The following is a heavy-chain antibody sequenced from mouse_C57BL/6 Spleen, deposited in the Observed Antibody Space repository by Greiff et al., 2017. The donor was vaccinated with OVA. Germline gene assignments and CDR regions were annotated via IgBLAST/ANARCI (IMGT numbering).Heavy chain of an antibody. V-gene: IGHV7-3*01. CDR2: IRNKANGYTT. CDR1: GFTFTDYY. J-gene: IGHJ3*01. CDR3: ARSHYSSYAWFAY. Sequence: EVQRVESGGGLVQPGGSLSLSCAASGFTFTDYYMSWVRQPPGKALEWLGFIRNKANGYTTEYSASVKGRFTISRDNSQSILYLQMNALRAEDSATYYCARSHYSSYAWFAYWGQGTLVTVSA. D-gene: IGHD2-5*01.